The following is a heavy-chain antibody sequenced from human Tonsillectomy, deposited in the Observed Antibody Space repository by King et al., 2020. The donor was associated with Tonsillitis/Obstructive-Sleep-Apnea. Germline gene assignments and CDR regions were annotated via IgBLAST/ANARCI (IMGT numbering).Heavy chain of an antibody. J-gene: IGHJ6*03. Sequence: VQLVESGGGVVQPGRSLRLSCAASGFTLSSYSMHWVRQAPGKGLEWVALSSYDGLNEYYSDSVKGRFTVSRDNSKNTLSLQMNSLRAEDTALYFCATDYSNCISAGRYYFYYMDVWGKGTTVTVSS. CDR1: GFTLSSYS. CDR2: SSYDGLNE. D-gene: IGHD4-11*01. V-gene: IGHV3-30*17. CDR3: ATDYSNCISAGRYYFYYMDV.